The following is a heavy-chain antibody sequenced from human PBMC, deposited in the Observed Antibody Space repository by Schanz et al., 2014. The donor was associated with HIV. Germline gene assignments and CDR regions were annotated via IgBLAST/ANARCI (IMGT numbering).Heavy chain of an antibody. J-gene: IGHJ4*02. Sequence: EVQLLESGGGLEQPVGSLRLSCAASGFNFNNYAMTWVRQAPGKGLEWVSSISESGGRTYYADSVNGRFTISRDNSKNTLYLQMTTLRIDDTAVYYCAKPEYDSRGSSQSHFDYWGQGTLVTVSS. CDR2: ISESGGRT. V-gene: IGHV3-23*01. CDR1: GFNFNNYA. D-gene: IGHD3-22*01. CDR3: AKPEYDSRGSSQSHFDY.